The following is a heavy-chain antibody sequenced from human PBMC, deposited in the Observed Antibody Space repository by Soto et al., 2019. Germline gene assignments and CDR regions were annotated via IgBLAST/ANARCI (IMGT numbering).Heavy chain of an antibody. J-gene: IGHJ3*02. CDR3: AKDISWYYYDSSGGNAFDI. CDR1: GFTFDDYA. Sequence: EVQLVESGGGLVQPGRSLRLSCAASGFTFDDYAMHWVRQAPGKGLEWVSGISWNSGSIGYADSVTGRFTISRDNAKNTLYLEMNNLRAEDTALYYCAKDISWYYYDSSGGNAFDIWGQGTMVTVSS. CDR2: ISWNSGSI. V-gene: IGHV3-9*01. D-gene: IGHD3-22*01.